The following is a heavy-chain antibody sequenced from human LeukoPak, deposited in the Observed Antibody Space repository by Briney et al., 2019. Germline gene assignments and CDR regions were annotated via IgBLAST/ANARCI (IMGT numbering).Heavy chain of an antibody. CDR3: ARDPRTVRI. V-gene: IGHV3-48*03. D-gene: IGHD1-1*01. CDR2: ISSSGSTI. Sequence: GGSLRLSCAASGFTFSSYEMNWVRQAPGKGLEWVSYISSSGSTIYYADSVKGRFTTSRDNAKNSLYLQMNSLRVEDTAVYYCARDPRTVRIWGQGTLVTVSS. CDR1: GFTFSSYE. J-gene: IGHJ4*02.